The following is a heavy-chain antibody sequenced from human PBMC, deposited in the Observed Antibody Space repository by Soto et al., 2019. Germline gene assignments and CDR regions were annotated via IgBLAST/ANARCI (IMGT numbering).Heavy chain of an antibody. J-gene: IGHJ4*02. Sequence: QVQLVQSGAEVKNPGASVKISCKASGYTFTNYYIHWVRQAPGQGLEWMAIINPNGGSTNYAQKFQGRVTLGRDTFTNTVHMDLSSLTSEDTATYYCARGLAAGDHWGQGTLVTVSS. CDR1: GYTFTNYY. D-gene: IGHD6-13*01. CDR3: ARGLAAGDH. V-gene: IGHV1-46*01. CDR2: INPNGGST.